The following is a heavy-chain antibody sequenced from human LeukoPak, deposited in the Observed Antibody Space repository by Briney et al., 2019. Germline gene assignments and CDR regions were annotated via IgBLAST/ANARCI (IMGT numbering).Heavy chain of an antibody. CDR2: INHSGST. CDR3: ARGLTSAENDYGGNSGDY. J-gene: IGHJ4*02. V-gene: IGHV4-34*01. Sequence: SETLSLTCALHGGSFSGSYWSWIRQPPGKGLEWIGEINHSGSTKYNPSRKSQVTISIATSKNQFSLKLSLVTAADTAVYYCARGLTSAENDYGGNSGDYWGQGTLVTVSS. CDR1: GGSFSGSY. D-gene: IGHD4-23*01.